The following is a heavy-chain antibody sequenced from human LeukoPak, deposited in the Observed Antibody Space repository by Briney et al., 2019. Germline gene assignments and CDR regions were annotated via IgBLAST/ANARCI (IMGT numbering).Heavy chain of an antibody. V-gene: IGHV3-30-3*01. Sequence: GGSLRLSCAASGFTFSSYAMHWVRQAPGKGLEWVAVISYDGSNKYYADSVKGRFTISRDNPKNTLYLQMNSLRAEDTAVYYCARVGYCSSTSCSYYYYYGMDVWGQGTTVTVSS. J-gene: IGHJ6*02. CDR3: ARVGYCSSTSCSYYYYYGMDV. CDR2: ISYDGSNK. D-gene: IGHD2-2*01. CDR1: GFTFSSYA.